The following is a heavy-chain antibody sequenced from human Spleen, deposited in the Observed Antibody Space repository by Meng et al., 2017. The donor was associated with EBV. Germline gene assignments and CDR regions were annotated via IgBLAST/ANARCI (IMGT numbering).Heavy chain of an antibody. J-gene: IGHJ4*02. CDR3: AGPAADYGDNGGTD. V-gene: IGHV4-39*01. CDR2: IHYSGST. Sequence: LHESGPGLGEPSEPLSLTCTVPGAAITMSAYYWSWIPQPPGKGLEWIGRIHYSGSTYYSPSLESRRTISVNTSKGKFSLNLRSVTAADTAVYYYAGPAADYGDNGGTDWGQGTLVTVSS. CDR1: GAAITMSAYY. D-gene: IGHD4-17*01.